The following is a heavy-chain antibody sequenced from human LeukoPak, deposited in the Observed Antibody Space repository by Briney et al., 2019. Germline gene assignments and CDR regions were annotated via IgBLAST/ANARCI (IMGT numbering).Heavy chain of an antibody. J-gene: IGHJ6*02. Sequence: SETLSLTCTVSGGSISSYYWSWIRQPPGKGLEWIGYIYYSGSTNYNPSLKSRVTMSVDTSKNQFSLKLSSVTAADTAVYYCARDGNLPPLGYNWNYVVYGMDVWGQGTTVTVSS. D-gene: IGHD1-7*01. V-gene: IGHV4-59*12. CDR1: GGSISSYY. CDR3: ARDGNLPPLGYNWNYVVYGMDV. CDR2: IYYSGST.